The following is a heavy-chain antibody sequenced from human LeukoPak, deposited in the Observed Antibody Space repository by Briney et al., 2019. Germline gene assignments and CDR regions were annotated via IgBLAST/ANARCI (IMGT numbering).Heavy chain of an antibody. J-gene: IGHJ3*02. D-gene: IGHD4-17*01. CDR2: MNPNSGNT. CDR1: GYTFTSYD. V-gene: IGHV1-8*03. Sequence: ASVKVSCKASGYTFTSYDINWVRQATGQGLEWMGWMNPNSGNTGYAQKFQGRVTITRNTSISTAYMELSSLRSEDTAVYYCARDLLYGDYGEVAFDIWGQGTMVTVSS. CDR3: ARDLLYGDYGEVAFDI.